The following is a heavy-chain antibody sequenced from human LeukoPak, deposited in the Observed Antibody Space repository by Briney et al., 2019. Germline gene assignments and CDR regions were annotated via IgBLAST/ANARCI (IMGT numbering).Heavy chain of an antibody. D-gene: IGHD5-18*01. CDR2: ISGSGGST. CDR3: AKTMDTSLLDYYYYMDV. J-gene: IGHJ6*03. V-gene: IGHV3-23*01. Sequence: GGSLRLSCAASGFTFSSYAMSWVRQAPGKGLEWVSAISGSGGSTYYADSVKGRFTISRDNSKNTLYLQMNSLRAEDTAVYYCAKTMDTSLLDYYYYMDVWGKGTTVSVSS. CDR1: GFTFSSYA.